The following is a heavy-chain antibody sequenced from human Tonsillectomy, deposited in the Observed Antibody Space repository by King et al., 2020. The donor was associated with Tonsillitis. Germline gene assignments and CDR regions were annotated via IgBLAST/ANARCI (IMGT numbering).Heavy chain of an antibody. CDR2: LNWNGYKT. V-gene: IGHV3-20*04. D-gene: IGHD5-18*01. CDR3: ARGYASSDY. Sequence: VQLVESGGGVVRPGGSLRLSCAASGFTFDDYDMNWVRQPPGKGLEWVSVLNWNGYKTGYGDSVKGRFTISRDNANNSLDLQMNSLRAEDTALYYCARGYASSDYWGQGTLVTVSS. CDR1: GFTFDDYD. J-gene: IGHJ4*02.